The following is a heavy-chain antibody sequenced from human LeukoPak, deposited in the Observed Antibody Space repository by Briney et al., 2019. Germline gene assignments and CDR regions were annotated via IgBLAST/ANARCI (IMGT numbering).Heavy chain of an antibody. CDR3: ARLCSGDSCWSYFDY. CDR1: GDSISSGNW. D-gene: IGHD2-15*01. J-gene: IGHJ4*02. V-gene: IGHV4-4*02. Sequence: SSETLSLTCTVSGDSISSGNWWSWVRQPPGKGLEWIGEIYHTGDTNYNPSLKSRVTISVDKSKNQFSLKLNSVTAADTAVYYCARLCSGDSCWSYFDYWGQGTLVTVSS. CDR2: IYHTGDT.